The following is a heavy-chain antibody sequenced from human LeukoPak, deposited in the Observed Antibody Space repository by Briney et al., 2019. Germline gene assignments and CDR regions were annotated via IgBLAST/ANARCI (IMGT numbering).Heavy chain of an antibody. J-gene: IGHJ4*02. CDR1: GGSITNYY. V-gene: IGHV4-59*01. D-gene: IGHD2-2*01. Sequence: SETLSLTCTVSGGSITNYYWTWIRQPPGKGLEWIGYIYYSGSTNYNPSLKSRVTISVDTSKNHFSLKLRSVTAADTAVYYCARGGPMYFDYWGQGTLVAVSS. CDR2: IYYSGST. CDR3: ARGGPMYFDY.